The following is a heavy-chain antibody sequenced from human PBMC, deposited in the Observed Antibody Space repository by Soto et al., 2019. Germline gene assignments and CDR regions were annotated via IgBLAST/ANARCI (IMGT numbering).Heavy chain of an antibody. J-gene: IGHJ4*02. D-gene: IGHD3-16*01. CDR1: GGTFSSYA. CDR2: IIPIFGTA. Sequence: QVQLVQSGAEVKKPGSSVKVSCKASGGTFSSYAISWVRQAPGQGLEWMGGIIPIFGTANYAQKFQGRVTITADESTSTAYMELISLRSEDTAVYYCARDLGYTIGATIISENWGQGTLVTVSS. CDR3: ARDLGYTIGATIISEN. V-gene: IGHV1-69*01.